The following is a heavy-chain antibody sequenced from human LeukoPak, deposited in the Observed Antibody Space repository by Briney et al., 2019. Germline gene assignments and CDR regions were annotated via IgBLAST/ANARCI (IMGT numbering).Heavy chain of an antibody. D-gene: IGHD2-2*01. J-gene: IGHJ4*02. CDR3: AKVRWNLGYCSSTSCYYFDY. V-gene: IGHV3-23*01. Sequence: GGSLRLSCAASGFTFSSYARSWVRQAPGKGLEWVSAISGSGGSTYYADSVKGRFTISRDNSKNTLYLQMNSLRAEDTAVYYCAKVRWNLGYCSSTSCYYFDYWGQGTLVTVSS. CDR2: ISGSGGST. CDR1: GFTFSSYA.